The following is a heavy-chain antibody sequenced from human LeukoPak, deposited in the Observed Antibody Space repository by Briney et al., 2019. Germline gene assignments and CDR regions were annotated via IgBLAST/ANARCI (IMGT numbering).Heavy chain of an antibody. Sequence: GESLKISCKGSGYSFTSYWIGWVRQMPGEGLKWMGIIYPGDSDARYSPSFQGQVTISADKSISTAYLQWSSLKASDTAMYYCARLRVGLGAPGAFDIWGQGTMVTVSS. D-gene: IGHD1-26*01. J-gene: IGHJ3*02. V-gene: IGHV5-51*01. CDR3: ARLRVGLGAPGAFDI. CDR1: GYSFTSYW. CDR2: IYPGDSDA.